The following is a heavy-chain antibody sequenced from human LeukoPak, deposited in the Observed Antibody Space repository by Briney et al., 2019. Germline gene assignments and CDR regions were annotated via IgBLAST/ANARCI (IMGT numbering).Heavy chain of an antibody. CDR3: ARGAARMVEMGTMISFEY. CDR2: ISGSGDST. J-gene: IGHJ4*02. Sequence: PGGSLRLSCAASGFTFTTYAMSWVRQAPGKGLEWVSVISGSGDSTYYADSVKGRFTISRDNSKNTLYLQMGSLRAEDMAVYYCARGAARMVEMGTMISFEYWGQGTLVTVSS. V-gene: IGHV3-23*01. CDR1: GFTFTTYA. D-gene: IGHD5-24*01.